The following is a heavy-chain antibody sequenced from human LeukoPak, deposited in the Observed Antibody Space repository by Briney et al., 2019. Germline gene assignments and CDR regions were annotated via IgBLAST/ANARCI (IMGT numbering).Heavy chain of an antibody. CDR2: INTNTGNP. D-gene: IGHD6-13*01. J-gene: IGHJ4*02. Sequence: ASVKVSCKASGYTFTSYAMNWVRQAPGQGLEWMGWINTNTGNPTYAQGFTGRFVFSSDTSVSTAYLQISSLKAEDTAVYYCASLHSSSWYGDFDYWGQGTLVTVSS. CDR1: GYTFTSYA. V-gene: IGHV7-4-1*02. CDR3: ASLHSSSWYGDFDY.